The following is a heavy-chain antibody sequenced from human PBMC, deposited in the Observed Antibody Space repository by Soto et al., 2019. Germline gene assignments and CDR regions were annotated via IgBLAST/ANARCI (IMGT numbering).Heavy chain of an antibody. Sequence: QVQLVQSGAEVKKPGSSVKVSCKASGGTFSSYTISWVRQAPGQGLEWMGRIIPILGIANYAQKFQGRVRIDGDKSTSTAYMELSSLRSEDTAVYYCARDRGCTDGVCYGYCGQGTLVTVAS. V-gene: IGHV1-69*08. CDR1: GGTFSSYT. D-gene: IGHD2-8*01. CDR3: ARDRGCTDGVCYGY. J-gene: IGHJ4*02. CDR2: IIPILGIA.